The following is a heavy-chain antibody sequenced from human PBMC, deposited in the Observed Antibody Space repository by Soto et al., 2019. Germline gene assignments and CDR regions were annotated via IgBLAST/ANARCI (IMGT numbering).Heavy chain of an antibody. Sequence: ASVKVSCKASGYTFTSYGISWVRQAPGQGLERMGWISAYNGNTNYAQKLQGRVTMTTDKSTSTAYMELRRLRSDDTAVYYCARVRNFGAFDIWGQGTMVTVS. CDR3: ARVRNFGAFDI. CDR2: ISAYNGNT. CDR1: GYTFTSYG. D-gene: IGHD3-16*01. V-gene: IGHV1-18*01. J-gene: IGHJ3*02.